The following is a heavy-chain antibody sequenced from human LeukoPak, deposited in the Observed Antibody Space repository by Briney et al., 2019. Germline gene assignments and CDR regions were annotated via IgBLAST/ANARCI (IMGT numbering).Heavy chain of an antibody. CDR3: VKDLGRYRNNCFDY. CDR2: ISGSGGGT. D-gene: IGHD1-26*01. V-gene: IGHV3-23*01. CDR1: GFTFSAYA. J-gene: IGHJ4*02. Sequence: GGSLRLSCEASGFTFSAYAMTWVRQAPGKGLEWVSTISGSGGGTYYADPVKGGFTISRDDSKNTLYLQMNSLRAEDTAVYYCVKDLGRYRNNCFDYWGQGTLVTVSS.